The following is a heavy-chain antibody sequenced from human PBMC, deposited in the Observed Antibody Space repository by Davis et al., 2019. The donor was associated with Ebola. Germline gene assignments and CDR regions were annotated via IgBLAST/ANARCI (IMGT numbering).Heavy chain of an antibody. V-gene: IGHV4-30-4*07. CDR1: GGSISGGGYS. J-gene: IGHJ5*02. CDR3: ARANDFWSGTNWFDP. D-gene: IGHD3-3*01. Sequence: MPSETLSLTCAVSGGSISGGGYSWIWIRQPPGKGLEWIGYYYYTGSTYYSPSLRSRVTISVDTSKNQFSLKLSSVTAADTAVYYCARANDFWSGTNWFDPWGQGTLVTVSS. CDR2: YYYTGST.